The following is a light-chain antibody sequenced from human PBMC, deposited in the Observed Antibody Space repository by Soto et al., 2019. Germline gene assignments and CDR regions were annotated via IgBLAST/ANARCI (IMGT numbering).Light chain of an antibody. CDR3: QVWDSSSDHPV. J-gene: IGLJ2*01. Sequence: SYELTQPPSVSVAPGKTARIPCGETNIGSKSVHWYQRKPGQAPIVVMSYDSDRPSGIPDRFSGSNSGNAATLTISRVEAGDEADYYCQVWDSSSDHPVFGGGTKLTVL. CDR2: YDS. V-gene: IGLV3-21*04. CDR1: NIGSKS.